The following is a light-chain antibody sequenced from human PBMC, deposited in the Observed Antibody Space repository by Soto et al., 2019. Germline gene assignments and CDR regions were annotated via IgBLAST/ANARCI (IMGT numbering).Light chain of an antibody. Sequence: DIQMTQSPSSLSASVGDRVTITCRASQSISSYLNWYQQKPGKAPKLLIYAASNLQSGVPSRFSGSGSGTDFTLTISSLQPEDFATYYCQQSYSTPWTFGQGTKVDNK. CDR3: QQSYSTPWT. V-gene: IGKV1-39*01. CDR1: QSISSY. J-gene: IGKJ1*01. CDR2: AAS.